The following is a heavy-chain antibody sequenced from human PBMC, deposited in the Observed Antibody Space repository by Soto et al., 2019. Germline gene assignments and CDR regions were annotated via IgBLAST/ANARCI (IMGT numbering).Heavy chain of an antibody. CDR1: GFTFSNYW. CDR2: INSDGTAT. J-gene: IGHJ4*02. D-gene: IGHD2-15*01. CDR3: ARRRYCDASSCFPRAGYFDS. V-gene: IGHV3-74*01. Sequence: EVQLVESGGGLVKPGGSLRLSCAASGFTFSNYWMYWVRHAPGKGLVWVSRINSDGTATNYADAVKGRFTISRDNAKNTLYWQSNSLRAEDTAVYFCARRRYCDASSCFPRAGYFDSWGQGTLVTVSS.